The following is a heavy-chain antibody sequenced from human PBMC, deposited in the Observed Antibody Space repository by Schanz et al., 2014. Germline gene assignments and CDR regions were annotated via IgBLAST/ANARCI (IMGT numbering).Heavy chain of an antibody. CDR1: GGTFSSYT. D-gene: IGHD6-13*01. CDR2: IIPYNGNT. J-gene: IGHJ4*02. Sequence: QVQLVQSWAEVKGPGSSVKVSCKASGGTFSSYTISWVRQAPGQGLEWMGRIIPYNGNTNYAQKLQGRVTMTADTSTSTAYMDLRSLRSDDTAVYYCARDGVDAAAGGNYWGQGTLVTVSS. V-gene: IGHV1-18*01. CDR3: ARDGVDAAAGGNY.